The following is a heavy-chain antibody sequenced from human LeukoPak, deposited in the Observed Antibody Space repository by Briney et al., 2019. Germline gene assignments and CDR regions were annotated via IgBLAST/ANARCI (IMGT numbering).Heavy chain of an antibody. D-gene: IGHD3-10*01. CDR1: GFTFSSYG. CDR2: ISGSGGST. Sequence: GGSLRLSCAASGFTFSSYGMSWVRQAPGKGLEWVSAISGSGGSTYYADSVKGRFTISRDNSKNTLYLQMNSLRAEDTAVYYCAKGGGGLLWFGELLFNWFDPWGQGILVTVSS. CDR3: AKGGGGLLWFGELLFNWFDP. J-gene: IGHJ5*02. V-gene: IGHV3-23*01.